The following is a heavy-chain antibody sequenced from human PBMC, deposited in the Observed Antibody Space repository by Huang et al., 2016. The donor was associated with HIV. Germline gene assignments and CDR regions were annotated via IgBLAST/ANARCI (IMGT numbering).Heavy chain of an antibody. CDR3: ARQRAYGSTYADY. Sequence: EVQLVQSGAEVKKSGESLKISCKGSGYKFTSYWIGWGRQTPGTGLEWMGIIYPGDSDTRYRPSCQGQGTISADKSISTAYLQWSSLKASDTAMYYCARQRAYGSTYADYWGQGTLVTVSS. D-gene: IGHD4-4*01. J-gene: IGHJ4*02. CDR1: GYKFTSYW. V-gene: IGHV5-51*01. CDR2: IYPGDSDT.